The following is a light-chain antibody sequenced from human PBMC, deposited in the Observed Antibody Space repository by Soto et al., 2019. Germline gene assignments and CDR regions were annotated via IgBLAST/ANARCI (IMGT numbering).Light chain of an antibody. CDR3: GAWDSSLMGVV. J-gene: IGLJ2*01. V-gene: IGLV1-51*01. CDR1: SANVGNNY. Sequence: QSVLTQPPSVSAAPGQKFTISCSGSSANVGNNYVSWYQQLPGTAPKLLIYDNNKRPSGIPDRFSGSKSATSATLDITALQTGDEADYYCGAWDSSLMGVVFGGGTKVTVL. CDR2: DNN.